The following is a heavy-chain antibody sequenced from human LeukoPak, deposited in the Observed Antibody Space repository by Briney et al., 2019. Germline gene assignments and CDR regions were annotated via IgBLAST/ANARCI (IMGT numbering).Heavy chain of an antibody. V-gene: IGHV3-30*02. Sequence: GGSLRLSCAASGFTFSTYGMHWVRQAPGKGLEWVAFIRYDGSHKYYTDSVKGRFTISRDNAKNSLYLQMNSLRAEDTAVYYCARNTYYYYMDVWGKGTTVTISS. CDR3: ARNTYYYYMDV. J-gene: IGHJ6*03. CDR1: GFTFSTYG. CDR2: IRYDGSHK.